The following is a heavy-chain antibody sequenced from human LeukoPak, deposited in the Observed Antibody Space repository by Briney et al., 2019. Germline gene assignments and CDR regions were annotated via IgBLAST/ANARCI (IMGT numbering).Heavy chain of an antibody. D-gene: IGHD2/OR15-2a*01. CDR1: GGSFSGYY. Sequence: SETLSLTCAVYGGSFSGYYWSWIRQPPGKGLEWIGEINHSGSTNYNPSLKSRVTISVDTSKNQFSLKLRSVTAADTAVYYCARDAFLGRFDYWGQGTLVTVSS. CDR2: INHSGST. J-gene: IGHJ4*02. V-gene: IGHV4-34*01. CDR3: ARDAFLGRFDY.